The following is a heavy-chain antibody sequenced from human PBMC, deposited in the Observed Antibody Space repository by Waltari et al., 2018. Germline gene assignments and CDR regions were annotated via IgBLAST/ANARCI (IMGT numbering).Heavy chain of an antibody. J-gene: IGHJ4*02. CDR1: GGSISSSSYY. D-gene: IGHD4-17*01. Sequence: QLQLQESGQGLVKPSETLSLTCTVSGGSISSSSYYWGWIRQPPGKGLEWIGSIYYSGSTYYNPSLKSRCTISVDTSKNQFSLKLSSVTAADTAVYYCARRGDDYGDPFDYWGQGTLVTVSS. CDR2: IYYSGST. CDR3: ARRGDDYGDPFDY. V-gene: IGHV4-39*01.